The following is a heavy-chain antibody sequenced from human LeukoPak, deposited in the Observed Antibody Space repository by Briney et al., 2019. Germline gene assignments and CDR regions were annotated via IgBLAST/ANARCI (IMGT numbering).Heavy chain of an antibody. CDR2: ITLNGGSV. V-gene: IGHV3-9*03. CDR1: GFTFHDYA. D-gene: IGHD3/OR15-3a*01. Sequence: SLRLSCAPSGFTFHDYAMQWVRQVPGKGLEWLSGITLNGGSVLYAECVGGRFTISRDNAKNSLYHQMNSLRPEDMAFYYCAKGLGVASLIVDALDMGGQGTMVTV. CDR3: AKGLGVASLIVDALDM. J-gene: IGHJ3*02.